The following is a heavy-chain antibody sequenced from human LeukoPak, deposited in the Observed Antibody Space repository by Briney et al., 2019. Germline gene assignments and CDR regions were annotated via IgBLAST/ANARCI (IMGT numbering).Heavy chain of an antibody. V-gene: IGHV3-7*01. CDR3: ATDRKVGTWDPRFDY. J-gene: IGHJ4*02. D-gene: IGHD4-23*01. CDR1: GFTFNNYW. Sequence: GGSLRLSCAASGFTFNNYWMMWVRQAPGQGLEWVANIREDGSEKNYVDSVKCRVTISRDNAKISLYLQMNSLRVEDTAVYYCATDRKVGTWDPRFDYWGQGTLVTVSS. CDR2: IREDGSEK.